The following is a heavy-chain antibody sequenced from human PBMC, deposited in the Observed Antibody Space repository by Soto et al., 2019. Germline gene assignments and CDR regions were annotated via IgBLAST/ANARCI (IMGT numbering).Heavy chain of an antibody. V-gene: IGHV3-23*01. J-gene: IGHJ3*02. Sequence: GGSLRLSCAASGFTFSSYAMSWVRQAPGKGLEWGSGISGSGGSTYYADSVKGRFTISSDSSKNTLYLQMNSLIAEDTAVYYCAKDSLEYSSRWYALDAFDIWGQGTMVTVSS. CDR2: ISGSGGST. D-gene: IGHD6-13*01. CDR1: GFTFSSYA. CDR3: AKDSLEYSSRWYALDAFDI.